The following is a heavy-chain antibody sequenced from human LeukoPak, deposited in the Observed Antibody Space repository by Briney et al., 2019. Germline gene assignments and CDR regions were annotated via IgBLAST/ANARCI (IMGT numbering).Heavy chain of an antibody. D-gene: IGHD1-26*01. CDR2: ISSSSSYI. V-gene: IGHV3-21*01. CDR1: GFTFSSYS. J-gene: IGHJ6*03. Sequence: GGSLRLSCAASGFTFSSYSMNWVRQAPGKGLEWVSSISSSSSYIYYADSVKGRFTISRDNAKNSLYLQMNSLRAEDTAVYYCARFSGNKGNYYYYMDVWGKGTTVTVSS. CDR3: ARFSGNKGNYYYYMDV.